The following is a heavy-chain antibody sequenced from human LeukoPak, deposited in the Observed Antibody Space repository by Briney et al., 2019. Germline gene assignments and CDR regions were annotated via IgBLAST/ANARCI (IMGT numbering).Heavy chain of an antibody. Sequence: SETLSLTCTVSGGSISSYYWSWIRQPAGKGLEWIGRIYTSGSTNYNPSLKSRVTMSVDTSKNQFSLKLSSVTAADTAVYYCARGPIFGVVKGFDYWGQGTLVTVSS. D-gene: IGHD3-3*01. J-gene: IGHJ4*02. CDR3: ARGPIFGVVKGFDY. CDR1: GGSISSYY. CDR2: IYTSGST. V-gene: IGHV4-4*07.